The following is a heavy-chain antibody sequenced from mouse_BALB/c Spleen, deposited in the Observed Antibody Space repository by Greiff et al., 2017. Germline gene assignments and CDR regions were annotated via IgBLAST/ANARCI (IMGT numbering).Heavy chain of an antibody. CDR3: ARGEGWFAY. Sequence: QVQLKESGPGLVAPSQSLSITCTVSGFSLTGYGVNWVRQPPGKGLEWLGMIWGDGSTDYNSALKSRLSISKDNSKGQVFLKMNSLQTDDTARYYCARGEGWFAYWGQGTLVTVSA. V-gene: IGHV2-6-7*01. CDR2: IWGDGST. CDR1: GFSLTGYG. J-gene: IGHJ3*01.